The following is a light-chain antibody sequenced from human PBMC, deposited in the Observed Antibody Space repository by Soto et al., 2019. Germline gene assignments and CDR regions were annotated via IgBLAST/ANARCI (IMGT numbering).Light chain of an antibody. CDR3: QETYSTPRR. V-gene: IGKV1-39*01. CDR2: AAS. Sequence: DIQMTQSPSSLSASVGDRVTITCRASQSINSYLNWYQQKPGKAPKLLIYAASSLQSGVPSRFSGSGSGTDFTLTISSLQPEDFANYHCQETYSTPRRFGQGTKVEIK. CDR1: QSINSY. J-gene: IGKJ1*01.